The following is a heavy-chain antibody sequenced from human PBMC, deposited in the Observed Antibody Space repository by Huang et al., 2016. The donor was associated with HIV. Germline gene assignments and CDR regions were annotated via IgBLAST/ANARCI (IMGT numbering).Heavy chain of an antibody. CDR3: ASGEYGKNAYDI. Sequence: QLHLQQSGPGLVRPSETLSLICTVSGGSITSSNHYWGWIRQTPGKGLEWIGNFDYSGEAYYTPALKKRVSIPIETSKGQFSLRLSSVIATDTAVYYCASGEYGKNAYDIWGQGTVVTVSA. CDR1: GGSITSSNHY. V-gene: IGHV4-39*01. J-gene: IGHJ3*02. CDR2: FDYSGEA. D-gene: IGHD2-2*01.